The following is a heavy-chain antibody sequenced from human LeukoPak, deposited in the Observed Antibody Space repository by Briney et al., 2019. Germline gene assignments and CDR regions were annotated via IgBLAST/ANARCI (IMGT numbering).Heavy chain of an antibody. CDR3: ARPSTQGGYYYFYMDV. J-gene: IGHJ6*03. Sequence: SETLSLTCTVSGGSINTYYWSWIRQPPGKGLEWIGYIYYSGSTNYNPSLKSRVTISVDTSKNQFSLKLSSVTAADTAVYYCARPSTQGGYYYFYMDVWGKGATVTVSS. V-gene: IGHV4-59*01. CDR2: IYYSGST. CDR1: GGSINTYY.